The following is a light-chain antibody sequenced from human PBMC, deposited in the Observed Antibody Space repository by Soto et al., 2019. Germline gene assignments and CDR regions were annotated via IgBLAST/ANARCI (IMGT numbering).Light chain of an antibody. CDR2: STS. CDR3: QHYDSPIWS. CDR1: QSVGSSY. Sequence: IVLTQSPGTLSLSPGERATLSCRASQSVGSSYLAWYQQKPCQAPRLLIYSTSSRATGIPARFSGSGSGTGFTFTISRLEPEDLAVYYGQHYDSPIWSLGQGTKVDIK. V-gene: IGKV3-20*01. J-gene: IGKJ1*01.